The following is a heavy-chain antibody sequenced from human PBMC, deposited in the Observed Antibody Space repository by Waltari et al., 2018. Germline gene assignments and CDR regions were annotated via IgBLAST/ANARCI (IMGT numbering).Heavy chain of an antibody. Sequence: EELLVESGGSFVRRGGSLRLSCSASGFTFPHYNINWVRQAPGKGLEWVAHVDWDGTTTTHADSVKGRFTISRDNSKNSVYLQMTNLRHEDTASYYCARDGPYYYYGLDVWGQGTTVTVSS. CDR3: ARDGPYYYYGLDV. V-gene: IGHV3-20*04. CDR1: GFTFPHYN. J-gene: IGHJ6*02. CDR2: VDWDGTTT.